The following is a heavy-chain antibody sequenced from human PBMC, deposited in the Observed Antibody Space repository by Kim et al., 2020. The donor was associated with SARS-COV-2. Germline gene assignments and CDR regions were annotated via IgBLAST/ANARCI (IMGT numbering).Heavy chain of an antibody. CDR3: ARDPAYCGGDCYSSDAFDI. J-gene: IGHJ3*02. CDR1: GGTFSSYA. CDR2: IIPIFGTA. Sequence: SVKVSCKASGGTFSSYAISWVRQAPGQGLEWMGGIIPIFGTANYAQKFQGRVTITADESTSTAYMELSSLRSEDTAVYYCARDPAYCGGDCYSSDAFDIWGQGTMVTVSS. V-gene: IGHV1-69*13. D-gene: IGHD2-21*02.